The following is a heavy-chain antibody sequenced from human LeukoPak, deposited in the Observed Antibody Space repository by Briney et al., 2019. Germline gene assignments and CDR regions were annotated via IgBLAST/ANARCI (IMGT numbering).Heavy chain of an antibody. CDR3: ARDRVIAAPDY. CDR1: GFTFSTYW. D-gene: IGHD6-25*01. Sequence: GGSLRLSCAASGFTFSTYWMHWVRQAPGKGLVWVSRINTDGSSTSYADSVKGRFTTSRDNAKNTLYLQMNSLRAEDTAVYYCARDRVIAAPDYWGQGTLVTVSS. V-gene: IGHV3-74*01. CDR2: INTDGSST. J-gene: IGHJ4*02.